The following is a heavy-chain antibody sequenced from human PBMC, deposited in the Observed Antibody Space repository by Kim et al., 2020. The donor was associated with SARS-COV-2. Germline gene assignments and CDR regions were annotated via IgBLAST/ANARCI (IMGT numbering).Heavy chain of an antibody. CDR3: ARGGYSYGYVVYYYYYGMDV. CDR1: GFTFSSYE. Sequence: GGSLRLSCAASGFTFSSYEMNWVRQAPGKGLEWVSYISSSGSTIYYADSVKGRFTISRDNAKNSLYLQMNSLRAEDTAVYYCARGGYSYGYVVYYYYYGMDVWGQGTTVTVSS. CDR2: ISSSGSTI. V-gene: IGHV3-48*03. D-gene: IGHD5-18*01. J-gene: IGHJ6*02.